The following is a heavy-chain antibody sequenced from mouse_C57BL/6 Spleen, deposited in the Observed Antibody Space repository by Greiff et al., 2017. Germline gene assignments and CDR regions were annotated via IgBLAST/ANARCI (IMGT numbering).Heavy chain of an antibody. D-gene: IGHD2-4*01. J-gene: IGHJ4*01. CDR2: INPSNGGT. Sequence: VQLQQPGTELVKPGASVKLSCKASGYTFTSYWMHWVKQRPGQGLEWIGNINPSNGGTHYNEKFKSKATLTVDKSSSTAYMQLSSLTSEDCAVCYCARGDYDEHYYAMDYWGQGTSVTVSS. CDR1: GYTFTSYW. V-gene: IGHV1-53*01. CDR3: ARGDYDEHYYAMDY.